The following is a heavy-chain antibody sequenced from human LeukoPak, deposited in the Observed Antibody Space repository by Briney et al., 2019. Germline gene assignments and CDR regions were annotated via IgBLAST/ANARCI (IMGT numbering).Heavy chain of an antibody. J-gene: IGHJ4*02. D-gene: IGHD6-19*01. CDR2: INHSGST. Sequence: SETLSLTCAVYGGSFSGYYWSWIRQPPGKGLEWIGEINHSGSTNYNPSLKSRVTMSVDTSKNQFSLKLSSVTAADTAVYYCARAPRGSGWYGGVDYWGQGTLVTVSS. CDR1: GGSFSGYY. V-gene: IGHV4-34*01. CDR3: ARAPRGSGWYGGVDY.